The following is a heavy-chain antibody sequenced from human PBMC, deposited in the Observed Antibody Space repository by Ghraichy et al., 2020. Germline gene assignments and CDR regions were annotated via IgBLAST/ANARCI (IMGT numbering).Heavy chain of an antibody. CDR2: INHSGST. D-gene: IGHD2/OR15-2a*01. V-gene: IGHV4-34*01. CDR1: GGSFSGYY. CDR3: ASTYNNWFDP. J-gene: IGHJ5*02. Sequence: SETLSLTCAVYGGSFSGYYWSWIRQPPGKGLEWIGEINHSGSTNYNPSLKSRVTISVDTSKNQFSLKLSSVTAADTAVYYCASTYNNWFDPWGQGTLVTVSS.